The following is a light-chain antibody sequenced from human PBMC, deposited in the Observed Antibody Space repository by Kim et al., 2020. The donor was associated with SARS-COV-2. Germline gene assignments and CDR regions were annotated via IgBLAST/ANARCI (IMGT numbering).Light chain of an antibody. CDR2: SHN. CDR1: SSNIGSNS. CDR3: ATWDDSLSGYV. J-gene: IGLJ1*01. V-gene: IGLV1-44*01. Sequence: GQRVTISCSGPSSNIGSNSVNWYQQRPGTAPKLLIYSHNQRPSGVPDRFSGSKSGTSASLAISGLQSEDEADYYCATWDDSLSGYVFGAGTKVTVL.